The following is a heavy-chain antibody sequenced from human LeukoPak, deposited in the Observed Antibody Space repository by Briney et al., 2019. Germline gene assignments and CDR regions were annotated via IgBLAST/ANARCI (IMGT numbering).Heavy chain of an antibody. V-gene: IGHV3-21*03. CDR2: ISYTGTYI. D-gene: IGHD1-26*01. J-gene: IGHJ4*02. CDR3: VRDRGTYRPIDY. CDR1: AFSLSAYN. Sequence: GGSLRLSCAASAFSLSAYNMNWVRQAPGKGPEWVSSISYTGTYIYYADSVKGRCTISRDNAQNSLYLQMNSLRAEDTAIYYCVRDRGTYRPIDYWGQGTLVTVSS.